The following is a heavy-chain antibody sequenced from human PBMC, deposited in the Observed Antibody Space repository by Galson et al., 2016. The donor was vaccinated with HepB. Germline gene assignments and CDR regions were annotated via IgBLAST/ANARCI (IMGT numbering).Heavy chain of an antibody. CDR1: NGSFSGYY. J-gene: IGHJ3*02. D-gene: IGHD1-1*01. CDR2: INHSGDT. Sequence: SETLSLTCAVYNGSFSGYYWSWIRQPPGKGLEWIGDINHSGDTNYNPSLKSRVTISVDKSKGQFSLNVYSVTAADTAIYYCARPMTTGTTGAFDIWGQGTMVTVSS. V-gene: IGHV4-34*01. CDR3: ARPMTTGTTGAFDI.